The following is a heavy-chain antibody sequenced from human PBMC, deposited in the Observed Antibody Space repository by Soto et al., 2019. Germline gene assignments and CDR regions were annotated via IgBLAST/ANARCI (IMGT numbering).Heavy chain of an antibody. CDR1: KVTFSSYW. D-gene: IGHD2-15*01. J-gene: IGHJ3*02. Sequence: GGSLRLSCATSKVTFSSYWMHWVRQGPGKGLVWVSRINSDGSNTDYADSVKGRFTISRDNAKNTLYLQMNSLRAEDTAVYYCASWVGYFSGSTCSDAFDIWGQGTMVTVSS. CDR2: INSDGSNT. V-gene: IGHV3-74*01. CDR3: ASWVGYFSGSTCSDAFDI.